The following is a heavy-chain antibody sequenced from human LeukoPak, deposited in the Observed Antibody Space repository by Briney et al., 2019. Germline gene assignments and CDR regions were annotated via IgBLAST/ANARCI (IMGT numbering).Heavy chain of an antibody. CDR2: IYYSGST. CDR1: GGSISSYY. Sequence: PSETLSLTCTVSGGSISSYYWSWIRQPPGKGLEWLGYIYYSGSTNYNPSLKSRVTISVDTSKNQFSLKLSSVTAADTAVYYCARASHVRGRGYQIIWFDPWGQGTLVTVSS. D-gene: IGHD2-2*01. CDR3: ARASHVRGRGYQIIWFDP. V-gene: IGHV4-59*01. J-gene: IGHJ5*02.